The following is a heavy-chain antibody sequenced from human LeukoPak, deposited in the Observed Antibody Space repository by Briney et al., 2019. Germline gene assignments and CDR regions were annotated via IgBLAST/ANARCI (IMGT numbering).Heavy chain of an antibody. Sequence: GGSLRLSCAASGFTFDLYAMHWVRQAPGRGLEWVAVMSYDGSNKYNADSVKGRFTISRDNSQNTLHLQMSSLRVADTAVYYCARDQVQLCSSGSCYVIDNWGPGTLVAVSS. V-gene: IGHV3-30*04. CDR3: ARDQVQLCSSGSCYVIDN. J-gene: IGHJ4*02. D-gene: IGHD2-15*01. CDR2: MSYDGSNK. CDR1: GFTFDLYA.